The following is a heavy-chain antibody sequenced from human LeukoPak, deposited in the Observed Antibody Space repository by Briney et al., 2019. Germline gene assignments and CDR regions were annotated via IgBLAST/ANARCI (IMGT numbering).Heavy chain of an antibody. Sequence: PSETLSLTCAVSGGSISSSNWWSWVRQPPGKGLEWIGEIYHSGSTNYNPSLKSRVTISVDKSKNQFSLKLSSVTAADTAVYYCARRTPTVAPGRYFDYWGQGTLVTVSS. CDR1: GGSISSSNW. CDR3: ARRTPTVAPGRYFDY. J-gene: IGHJ4*02. D-gene: IGHD4-23*01. V-gene: IGHV4-4*02. CDR2: IYHSGST.